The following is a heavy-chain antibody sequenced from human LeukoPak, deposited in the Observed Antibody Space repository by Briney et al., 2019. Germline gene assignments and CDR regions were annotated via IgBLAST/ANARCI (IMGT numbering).Heavy chain of an antibody. J-gene: IGHJ5*02. Sequence: GGSLRLSCAASGFTLSSYAMSWVRQAPGKGLEWVSAISGSGGSTYYADSVKGRFTISRDNSKNTLYLQMNSLRAEDTAVYYCAKENQLLTKSSRSFDPWGQGTLVTVSS. V-gene: IGHV3-23*01. CDR2: ISGSGGST. CDR1: GFTLSSYA. CDR3: AKENQLLTKSSRSFDP. D-gene: IGHD2-2*01.